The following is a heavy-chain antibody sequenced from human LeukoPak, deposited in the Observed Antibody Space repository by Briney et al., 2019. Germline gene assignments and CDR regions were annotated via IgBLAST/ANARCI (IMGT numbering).Heavy chain of an antibody. D-gene: IGHD1-1*01. V-gene: IGHV1-46*01. CDR1: GYTFTYHY. CDR2: INPSNGDT. Sequence: ASVKVSCKASGYTFTYHYIHLVRQAPGQGLEWMGIINPSNGDTNYAQRFQGRVTMTRDTSTSTVYMELSSLDSEDTAVYYCARESNVGKDFDCWGQGTLVTVSS. CDR3: ARESNVGKDFDC. J-gene: IGHJ4*02.